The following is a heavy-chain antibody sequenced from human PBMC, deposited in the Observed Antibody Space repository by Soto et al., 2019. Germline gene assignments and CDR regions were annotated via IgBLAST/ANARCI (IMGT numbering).Heavy chain of an antibody. J-gene: IGHJ4*02. Sequence: QVQLVESGGGVVQPGRSLRLSCAASGFTFSSYGMHWVRQAPGKGLEWVAVIWYDGSNKYYADSVKGRFTISRDNSKNTLYLQMNSLRAEDTAVYYCARNPDYGDYAYYFDYWGQGTLVTVSS. D-gene: IGHD4-17*01. V-gene: IGHV3-33*01. CDR3: ARNPDYGDYAYYFDY. CDR2: IWYDGSNK. CDR1: GFTFSSYG.